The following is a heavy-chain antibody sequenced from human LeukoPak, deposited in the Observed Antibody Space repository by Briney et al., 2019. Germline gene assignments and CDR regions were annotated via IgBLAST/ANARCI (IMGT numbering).Heavy chain of an antibody. D-gene: IGHD3-22*01. CDR2: IYYSGST. V-gene: IGHV4-59*08. J-gene: IGHJ3*02. CDR3: ARLYDRSGYGAFDI. CDR1: GGSISSYY. Sequence: SETLSLTCTVSGGSISSYYWSWIRQPPGKGLEWIGYIYYSGSTNYNPSLKSRVTISVDTSKNQFSLKLSSVTAADTAVYYCARLYDRSGYGAFDIWGQGTMVTVSS.